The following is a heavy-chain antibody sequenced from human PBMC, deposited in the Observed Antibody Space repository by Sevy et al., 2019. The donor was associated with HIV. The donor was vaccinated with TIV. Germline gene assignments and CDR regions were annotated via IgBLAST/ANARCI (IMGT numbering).Heavy chain of an antibody. CDR3: ARDPGAYNYGPGGY. CDR2: ISYDGNKK. Sequence: GGSLRLSCAGSGFTFRSDAIHWVRQAPGRALEWVAVISYDGNKKYYADSVKGRFTISRDDSKNTLFLQMSSLTTEDTALYYCARDPGAYNYGPGGYWGQGTLVTVSS. V-gene: IGHV3-30-3*01. CDR1: GFTFRSDA. J-gene: IGHJ4*02. D-gene: IGHD5-18*01.